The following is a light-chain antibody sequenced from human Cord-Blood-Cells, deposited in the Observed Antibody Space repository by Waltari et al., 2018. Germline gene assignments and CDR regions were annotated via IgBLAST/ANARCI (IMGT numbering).Light chain of an antibody. CDR3: QQYENPPDST. CDR2: AAS. Sequence: IQMTQSPSSLSASVGDTVTIACQASQGISNYLKWYQQKPRKAPNLLIYAASNSETGGPLRFSGRGSETDFDFTSGSREPEDIATYYCQQYENPPDSTFEQGTRLELK. V-gene: IGKV1-33*01. CDR1: QGISNY. J-gene: IGKJ5*01.